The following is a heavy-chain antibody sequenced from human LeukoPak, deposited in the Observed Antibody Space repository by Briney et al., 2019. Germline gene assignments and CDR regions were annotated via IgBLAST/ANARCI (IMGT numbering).Heavy chain of an antibody. Sequence: GGSLRLSCAASGFTFSSYGMHWVRQAPGKGLEWVSYISSSSSYTNYADSVKGRFTISRDNAKNSLYLQMNSLRAEDTAVYYCAREARYCSGGSCYSDAFDIWGQGTMVTVSS. D-gene: IGHD2-15*01. V-gene: IGHV3-21*05. J-gene: IGHJ3*02. CDR2: ISSSSSYT. CDR3: AREARYCSGGSCYSDAFDI. CDR1: GFTFSSYG.